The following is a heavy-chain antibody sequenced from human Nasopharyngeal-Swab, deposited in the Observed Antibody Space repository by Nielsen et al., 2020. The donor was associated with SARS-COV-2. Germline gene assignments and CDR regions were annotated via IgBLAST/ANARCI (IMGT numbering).Heavy chain of an antibody. J-gene: IGHJ4*02. CDR1: GFTFSSYA. CDR2: ISYDGSNK. D-gene: IGHD3-10*01. V-gene: IGHV3-30-3*01. Sequence: GESLKISCAASGFTFSSYAMHWVRQAPGKGLEWVAVISYDGSNKYYADSAKGRFTISRDSAKNALYLEMNSLRPEDTAVYYCARDDGSLGDSWGQGTLVTVSS. CDR3: ARDDGSLGDS.